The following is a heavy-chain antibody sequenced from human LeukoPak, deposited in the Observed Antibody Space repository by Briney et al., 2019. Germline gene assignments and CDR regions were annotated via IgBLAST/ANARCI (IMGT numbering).Heavy chain of an antibody. CDR1: GGSISSSSYY. V-gene: IGHV4-39*07. CDR2: INYSGTT. CDR3: ARGRWISGSYYNFDY. D-gene: IGHD1-26*01. J-gene: IGHJ4*02. Sequence: SETLSLTCTVSGGSISSSSYYWGWIRQPPGKGLEWIATINYSGTTHYNPSLKSRVTISADTSNNQFSLKLTSVTAADTAVYYCARGRWISGSYYNFDYWGQGTLVTVSS.